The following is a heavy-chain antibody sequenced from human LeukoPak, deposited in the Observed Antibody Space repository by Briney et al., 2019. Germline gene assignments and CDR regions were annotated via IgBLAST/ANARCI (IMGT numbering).Heavy chain of an antibody. CDR1: GFAFSSYD. Sequence: GSLRLSCAASGFAFSSYDMSWVRGAPGKGLEWGSGIIGSGGSKYYSDSVKGGFTISRDNSKNTLDLQRKSMRGEDTAIYYCAKDDLGSYYYFDYWGQGTLVTVSS. J-gene: IGHJ4*02. D-gene: IGHD1-26*01. CDR2: IIGSGGSK. V-gene: IGHV3-23*01. CDR3: AKDDLGSYYYFDY.